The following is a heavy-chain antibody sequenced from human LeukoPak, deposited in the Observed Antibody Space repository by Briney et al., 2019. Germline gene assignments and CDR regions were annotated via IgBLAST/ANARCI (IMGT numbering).Heavy chain of an antibody. J-gene: IGHJ5*02. Sequence: ASVTVSCKTSGYTFTNYYMNWVGQATAEGREWMGLMKPNSGNTGYAQKFHGRVTMTRITSISTAYMDLRSLRSEDTAVSYCAWPHCSSTDCHPPEWFDPWGQGTLVTVSS. D-gene: IGHD2-2*01. CDR2: MKPNSGNT. CDR3: AWPHCSSTDCHPPEWFDP. V-gene: IGHV1-8*01. CDR1: GYTFTNYY.